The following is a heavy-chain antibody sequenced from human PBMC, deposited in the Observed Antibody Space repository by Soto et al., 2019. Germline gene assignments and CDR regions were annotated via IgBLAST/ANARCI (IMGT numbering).Heavy chain of an antibody. J-gene: IGHJ5*02. CDR3: ARDRGKYCSGGSCYST. V-gene: IGHV1-18*01. D-gene: IGHD2-15*01. CDR1: GYTFTSHG. Sequence: SVKVSCKASGYTFTSHGISWVRQAPGQGLEWMGWISAYNGNTNYAQKLQGRVTMTTDTSTSTAYMELRSLRSDDTAVYYCARDRGKYCSGGSCYSTWGQGTLVTSPQ. CDR2: ISAYNGNT.